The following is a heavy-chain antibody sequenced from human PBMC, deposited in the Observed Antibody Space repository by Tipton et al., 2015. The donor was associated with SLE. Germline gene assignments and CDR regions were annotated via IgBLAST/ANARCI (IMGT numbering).Heavy chain of an antibody. CDR2: IKQDGSEK. CDR1: GFTFSSYG. CDR3: AREGAETYYYDSSAGSLAY. V-gene: IGHV3-7*03. D-gene: IGHD3-22*01. J-gene: IGHJ4*02. Sequence: SLRLSCAASGFTFSSYGMHWVRQAPGKGLEWVANIKQDGSEKYYVDSVKGRFTISRDNAKNSLYLQMNSLRAEDTAVYYCAREGAETYYYDSSAGSLAYWGQGTLVTVSS.